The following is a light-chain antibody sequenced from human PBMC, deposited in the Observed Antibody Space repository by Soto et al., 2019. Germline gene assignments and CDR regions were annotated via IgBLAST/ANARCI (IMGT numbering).Light chain of an antibody. CDR2: ATS. CDR3: QQYVISSWT. CDR1: QSVSSSY. Sequence: EIVLTQSPGTLSLSPGERATLSCRASQSVSSSYLAWYQQKPGQPPRLVMYATSSRATGIPARFSGSGSGTDFTLTISRLEPEDFAVYYWQQYVISSWTFGQGTKVDIK. V-gene: IGKV3-20*01. J-gene: IGKJ1*01.